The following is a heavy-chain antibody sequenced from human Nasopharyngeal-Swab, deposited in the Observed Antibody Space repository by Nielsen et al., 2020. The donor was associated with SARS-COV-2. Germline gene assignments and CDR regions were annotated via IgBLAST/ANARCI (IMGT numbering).Heavy chain of an antibody. V-gene: IGHV3-49*04. J-gene: IGHJ6*03. CDR2: IRSKAYGGTT. Sequence: GGSLRLSCTASGFTFGDYAMSWVRQAPGKGLEWVGFIRSKAYGGTTEYAASVKGRSTISRDDSKSIAYLQMNSLKTEDTAVYYCTRVIRIAVAGTLYYYYYYYMDVWGKGTTVTVSS. CDR3: TRVIRIAVAGTLYYYYYYYMDV. D-gene: IGHD6-19*01. CDR1: GFTFGDYA.